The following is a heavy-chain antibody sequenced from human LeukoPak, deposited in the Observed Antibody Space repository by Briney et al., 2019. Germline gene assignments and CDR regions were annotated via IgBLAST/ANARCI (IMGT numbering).Heavy chain of an antibody. V-gene: IGHV4-30-2*01. J-gene: IGHJ4*02. CDR1: GGSISSGGYY. CDR2: LYHSGST. D-gene: IGHD1-7*01. CDR3: ARQYNWNYRYFDY. Sequence: SETLSLTCTVSGGSISSGGYYWSWIRQPPGKGLEWIGYLYHSGSTYYNPSLKSRVTISVDRSKNQFSLKLSSVTAADTAVYYCARQYNWNYRYFDYWGQGTLVTVSS.